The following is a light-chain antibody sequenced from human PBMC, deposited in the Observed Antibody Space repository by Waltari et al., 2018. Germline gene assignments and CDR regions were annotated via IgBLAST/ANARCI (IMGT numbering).Light chain of an antibody. V-gene: IGKV3-11*01. CDR3: QQCNNSPPT. CDR2: DAS. Sequence: EIVLTQSPATLSLSPGEGATLSCRASQSVSSQLVWYQQKRGQAPRLLIYDASNRATGIPARFRGSGSGTDFTLIISSLEPEDFAVYYCQQCNNSPPTFGQGTKVEIK. J-gene: IGKJ1*01. CDR1: QSVSSQ.